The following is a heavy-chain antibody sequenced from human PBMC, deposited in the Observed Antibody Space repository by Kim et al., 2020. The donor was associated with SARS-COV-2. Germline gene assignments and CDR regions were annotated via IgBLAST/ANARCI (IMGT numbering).Heavy chain of an antibody. CDR2: TYYRSKWYN. J-gene: IGHJ6*03. V-gene: IGHV6-1*01. Sequence: SQALSLTCAISGDSVSSNSAAWNWIRQSPSRGLEWLGRTYYRSKWYNDYAVSVKSRITINPDTSKNQFSLQLNSVTPEDTAVYYCARDRVGDTAMVTRYYYYYMDVWGKGTTVIVSS. CDR1: GDSVSSNSAA. CDR3: ARDRVGDTAMVTRYYYYYMDV. D-gene: IGHD5-18*01.